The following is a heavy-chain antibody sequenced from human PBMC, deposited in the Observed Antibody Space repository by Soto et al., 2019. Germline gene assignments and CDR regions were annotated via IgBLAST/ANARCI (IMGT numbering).Heavy chain of an antibody. V-gene: IGHV3-53*02. CDR1: GFTVTRNY. CDR2: IHTGGKT. D-gene: IGHD3-10*01. CDR3: ATGGSKRVRGAIVEVFHLEF. J-gene: IGHJ4*02. Sequence: QLVESGGGLIQPGGSLRLSCAASGFTVTRNYMTWVRLTPGKGLECVSTIHTGGKTYYTDSVKGRFTVSRDESKNTLHLQMNPLRVEDTAVYYCATGGSKRVRGAIVEVFHLEFWGRGPVVTVSS.